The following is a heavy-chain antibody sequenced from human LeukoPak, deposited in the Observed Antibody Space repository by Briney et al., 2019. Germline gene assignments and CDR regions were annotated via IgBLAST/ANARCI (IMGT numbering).Heavy chain of an antibody. Sequence: GGSLRLSCAASGVTFSSYGVHWVRQAPGKGLEWVALISSDGNDKLYGDSVKGRFTISRDDSKSTLYLQMNSLRAEDTAVYYCTTKVIRGNSGDDYDDWGQGTLVTVSS. D-gene: IGHD5-12*01. V-gene: IGHV3-30*03. CDR2: ISSDGNDK. CDR1: GVTFSSYG. CDR3: TTKVIRGNSGDDYDD. J-gene: IGHJ4*02.